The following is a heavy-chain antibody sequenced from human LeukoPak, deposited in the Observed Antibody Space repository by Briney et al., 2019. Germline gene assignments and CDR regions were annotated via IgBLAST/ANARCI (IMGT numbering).Heavy chain of an antibody. V-gene: IGHV1-18*01. D-gene: IGHD4-23*01. CDR2: ISAYNGNT. Sequence: ASVKVSCKASGYTFTSYGISWVRQAPGQGLEWMGWISAYNGNTNYAQKPQGRVTMTTDTSTSTAYMELRSLRSDDTAVYYCARDPSPMWYGGNSMDIWGQGTMVTVSS. CDR1: GYTFTSYG. J-gene: IGHJ3*02. CDR3: ARDPSPMWYGGNSMDI.